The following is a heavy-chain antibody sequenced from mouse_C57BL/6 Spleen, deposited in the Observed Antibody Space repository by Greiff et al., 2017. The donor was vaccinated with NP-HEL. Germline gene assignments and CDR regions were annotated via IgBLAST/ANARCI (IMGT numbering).Heavy chain of an antibody. Sequence: EVQLQQSGPELVKPGASVKISCKASGYSFTGYYMHWVKQSSEKSLEWIGEINPSTGGTSYNQKFKGKATLTVDKSSSTAYMQLKSLTSEDSAVYYCASEGYYGRDFPSMDYWGQGTSVTVSS. CDR3: ASEGYYGRDFPSMDY. D-gene: IGHD1-1*01. CDR1: GYSFTGYY. V-gene: IGHV1-43*01. J-gene: IGHJ4*01. CDR2: INPSTGGT.